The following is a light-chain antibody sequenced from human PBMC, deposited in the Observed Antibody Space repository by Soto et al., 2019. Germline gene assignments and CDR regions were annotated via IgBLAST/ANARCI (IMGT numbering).Light chain of an antibody. CDR2: EVT. Sequence: QSVLTQPPSVSGSPGQSVTISCTGTSSDVGSYNRVSWYQQPPGTAPKLMIYEVTKRPSGVPDRFSGSKSGNTASLTVSGLQADDEADYYCTSYAGSNNYVFGTGTKVTVL. V-gene: IGLV2-8*01. J-gene: IGLJ1*01. CDR1: SSDVGSYNR. CDR3: TSYAGSNNYV.